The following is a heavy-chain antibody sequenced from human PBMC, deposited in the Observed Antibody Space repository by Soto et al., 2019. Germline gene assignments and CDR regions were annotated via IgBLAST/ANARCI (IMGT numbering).Heavy chain of an antibody. J-gene: IGHJ4*02. V-gene: IGHV4-59*01. CDR2: VYHSGST. Sequence: SETLSLTCSVSGGSMRNYYWNWIRQPPGRGLEWIGYVYHSGSTNYNPSLKSRVSMSVDVSRNHFSLTLHSVTAADTAVYFCKSSYSTSSSPDYWGQGTLVTVSS. D-gene: IGHD6-6*01. CDR1: GGSMRNYY. CDR3: KSSYSTSSSPDY.